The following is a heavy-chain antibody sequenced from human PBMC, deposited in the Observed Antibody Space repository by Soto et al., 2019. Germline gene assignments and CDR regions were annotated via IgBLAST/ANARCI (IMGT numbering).Heavy chain of an antibody. D-gene: IGHD3-3*01. Sequence: ETLSLTCTVSGGSISSYYWSWIRQPPGKGLEWIGYIYYSGSTNYNPSLKSRVTISVDTSKNQFSLKLSSVTAADTAVYYCARIFKTTQKSLYYYYGMDVWGQGTTVTVSS. V-gene: IGHV4-59*01. CDR2: IYYSGST. J-gene: IGHJ6*02. CDR1: GGSISSYY. CDR3: ARIFKTTQKSLYYYYGMDV.